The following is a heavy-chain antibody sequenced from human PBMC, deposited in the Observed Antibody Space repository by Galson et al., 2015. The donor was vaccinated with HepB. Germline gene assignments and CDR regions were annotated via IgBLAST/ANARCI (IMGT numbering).Heavy chain of an antibody. CDR3: ARASIVGAYRFDY. Sequence: SLRLSCAASGFTFSSYAMHWVRQAPGKGLEWVAVISYDGSNKYYADSVKGRFTISRDNSKNTLYLQMNSLRAEDTAVYYCARASIVGAYRFDYWGQGTLVTVSS. D-gene: IGHD1-26*01. CDR1: GFTFSSYA. CDR2: ISYDGSNK. J-gene: IGHJ4*02. V-gene: IGHV3-30-3*01.